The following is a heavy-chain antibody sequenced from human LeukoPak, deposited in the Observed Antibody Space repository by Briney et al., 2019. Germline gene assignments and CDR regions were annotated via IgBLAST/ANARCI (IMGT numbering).Heavy chain of an antibody. CDR2: ISGSGEST. Sequence: SGGSLRHSCAASGFTFTNIAMTWVRQPPGERLEWVSTISGSGESTYYTDSLKGRFTTSRDNSKNTVYLHMNSLRAEDTAVYYCARVNGPVLTGKLDCWGQGTLVTVSS. CDR3: ARVNGPVLTGKLDC. V-gene: IGHV3-23*01. J-gene: IGHJ4*02. CDR1: GFTFTNIA. D-gene: IGHD3-9*01.